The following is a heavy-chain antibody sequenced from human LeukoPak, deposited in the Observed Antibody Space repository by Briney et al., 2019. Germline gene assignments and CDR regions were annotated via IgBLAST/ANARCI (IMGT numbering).Heavy chain of an antibody. CDR2: INPNGSAT. J-gene: IGHJ3*01. Sequence: ASVKVSFKASGYTFTDYYMHWVRQAPGQGLEWMGWINPNGSATNYAQKFQGRVTMTRDTSISTVYVELNSLRSDDTAVYYCACGPVTTNEWGQGTMVTVSS. V-gene: IGHV1-2*02. CDR3: ACGPVTTNE. CDR1: GYTFTDYY. D-gene: IGHD4-17*01.